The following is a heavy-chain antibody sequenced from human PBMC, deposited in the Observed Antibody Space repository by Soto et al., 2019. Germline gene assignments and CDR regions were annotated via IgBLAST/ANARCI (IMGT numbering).Heavy chain of an antibody. V-gene: IGHV4-39*01. Sequence: PSETLSLTCTVSGGSISSSSYYWGWIRQPPGKGLEWIGSIYYSGSTYYNPSLKSRVTISVDTSKNQFSLKLSSVTAADTAVYYCARRLVYDILTGYGNNFDYWGQGTLVTVSS. CDR2: IYYSGST. D-gene: IGHD3-9*01. CDR3: ARRLVYDILTGYGNNFDY. CDR1: GGSISSSSYY. J-gene: IGHJ4*02.